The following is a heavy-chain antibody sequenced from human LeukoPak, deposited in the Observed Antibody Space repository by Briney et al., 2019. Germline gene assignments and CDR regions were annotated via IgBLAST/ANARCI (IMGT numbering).Heavy chain of an antibody. D-gene: IGHD5-18*01. CDR2: ISSSSSYI. Sequence: PGGSLRLSCAASGFTFSSHSMNWVRQAPGKGLEWVSSISSSSSYIYYADSVKGRFTISRDNAKNSLYLQMNSLRAEDTAVYYCARVAVDTAMVLYYFDYWGQGTLVTVSS. J-gene: IGHJ4*02. CDR1: GFTFSSHS. CDR3: ARVAVDTAMVLYYFDY. V-gene: IGHV3-21*01.